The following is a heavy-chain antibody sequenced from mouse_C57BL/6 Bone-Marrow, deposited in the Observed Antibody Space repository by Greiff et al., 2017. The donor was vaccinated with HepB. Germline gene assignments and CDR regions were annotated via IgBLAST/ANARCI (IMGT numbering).Heavy chain of an antibody. CDR1: GYTFTDYY. V-gene: IGHV1-19*01. CDR2: INPYNGGT. D-gene: IGHD1-1*01. CDR3: ARSDYYGSSDY. Sequence: EVQLQQSGPVLVKPGASVKMSCKASGYTFTDYYMNWVKQSHGKSLEWIGVINPYNGGTSYNQKFKGKATLTVDKSSSTAYMELNSLTSEDSAVYYCARSDYYGSSDYWGQGTTLTVSS. J-gene: IGHJ2*01.